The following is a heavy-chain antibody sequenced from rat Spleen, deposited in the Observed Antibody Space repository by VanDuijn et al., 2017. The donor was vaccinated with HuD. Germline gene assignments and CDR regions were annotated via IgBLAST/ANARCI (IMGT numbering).Heavy chain of an antibody. CDR3: ATGQRHYYVMDA. Sequence: EVQLVESGGGLVQPGGSLKLSCVASGFTFNNYWMTWIRQTPGKGLEWVASITNTGGSTYYPDSVKGRFTISRDNAKSTLFLQMASLRSEDTATYYCATGQRHYYVMDAWGQGASVTVSS. V-gene: IGHV5-31*01. CDR2: ITNTGGST. J-gene: IGHJ4*01. CDR1: GFTFNNYW.